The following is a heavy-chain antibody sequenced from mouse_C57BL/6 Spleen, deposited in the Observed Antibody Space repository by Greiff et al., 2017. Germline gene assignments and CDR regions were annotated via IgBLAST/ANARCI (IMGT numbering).Heavy chain of an antibody. Sequence: VQLQQSGAELAKPGASVKLSCKASGYTFTSYWMHWVKQRPGQGLAWIGYINPGNGYTKYKPKFKDKATLTADKSASTAYMQLSSLTYVDSAVYYCSRKAEYYFDDWGQGTTLTVSS. J-gene: IGHJ2*01. V-gene: IGHV1-7*01. CDR3: SRKAEYYFDD. CDR1: GYTFTSYW. CDR2: INPGNGYT.